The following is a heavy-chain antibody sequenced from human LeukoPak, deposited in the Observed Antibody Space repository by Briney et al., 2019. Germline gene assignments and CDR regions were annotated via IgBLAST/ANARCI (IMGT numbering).Heavy chain of an antibody. D-gene: IGHD1-1*01. V-gene: IGHV3-9*01. CDR2: ISWNSGSI. CDR1: GFTFDDYA. CDR3: ARGLEFNPAGDY. Sequence: GGSLRLSCAASGFTFDDYAMHWVRQAPGKGLEWVSGISWNSGSIAYAGSVRGRFTISRDNAKNSLYLQMSSLRAEDTALYYCARGLEFNPAGDYWGQGTLVTVSS. J-gene: IGHJ4*02.